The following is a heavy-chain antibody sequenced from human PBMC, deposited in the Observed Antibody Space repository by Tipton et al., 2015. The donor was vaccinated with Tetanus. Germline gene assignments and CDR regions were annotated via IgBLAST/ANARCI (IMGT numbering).Heavy chain of an antibody. V-gene: IGHV4-59*08. Sequence: TLSLTCTVSGGSISSYYWSWIRQPPGKGLEWIGYIYFNGSTNYNPSLKSRVTISVDTSKNQFSLNLNSVTAADTAVYYCARHKDYYFYVMDVWGQGTTVTVSS. CDR3: ARHKDYYFYVMDV. CDR1: GGSISSYY. CDR2: IYFNGST. J-gene: IGHJ6*02.